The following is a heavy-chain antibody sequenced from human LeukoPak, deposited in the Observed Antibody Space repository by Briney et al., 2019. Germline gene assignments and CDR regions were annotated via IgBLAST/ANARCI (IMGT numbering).Heavy chain of an antibody. Sequence: ASVKVSCKASGYTFTGYYMRWVRQAPGQGLEWMGWINPNSGGTNYAQKFQGRVTMTRDTSISTAYMELSRLRSDGTAVYYCARDRGYCSGGSCFDAFDIWGQGTMVTVSS. V-gene: IGHV1-2*02. CDR2: INPNSGGT. CDR1: GYTFTGYY. D-gene: IGHD2-15*01. CDR3: ARDRGYCSGGSCFDAFDI. J-gene: IGHJ3*02.